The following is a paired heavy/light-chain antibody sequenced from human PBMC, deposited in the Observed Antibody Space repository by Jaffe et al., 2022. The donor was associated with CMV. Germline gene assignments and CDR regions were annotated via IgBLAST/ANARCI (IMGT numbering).Heavy chain of an antibody. V-gene: IGHV3-13*01. CDR2: IGTAGDT. CDR1: GFTFSSYD. Sequence: EVQLVESGGGLVRPGGSLRLSCAASGFTFSSYDMHWVRQATGKSLEWVSAIGTAGDTYYPVSVKGRFTISRENAKNSLYLQMNSLRAGDTAVYYCARAGDILAGYDYGMDVWGQGTTVTVSS. CDR3: ARAGDILAGYDYGMDV. D-gene: IGHD3-9*01. J-gene: IGHJ6*02.
Light chain of an antibody. CDR1: QSIGSW. J-gene: IGKJ1*01. V-gene: IGKV1-5*03. CDR2: KAS. CDR3: QHYHSYPWT. Sequence: DIQMSQSPSTLSASAGDRVTITCRASQSIGSWLAWYQQKPGKAPKVLIYKASSLESGVPSRFSGSGSGTEFTLTISSLQPDDFATYYCQHYHSYPWTFGQGTKVDIK.